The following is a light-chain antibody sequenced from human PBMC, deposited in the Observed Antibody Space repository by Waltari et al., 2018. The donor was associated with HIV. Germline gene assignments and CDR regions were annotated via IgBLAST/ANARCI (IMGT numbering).Light chain of an antibody. J-gene: IGKJ2*01. CDR3: HQYHTTPYT. V-gene: IGKV4-1*01. CDR1: QSIFSSSGKKYV. Sequence: DIVMTQSPESLTVSLGERATISCKSSQSIFSSSGKKYVLAWYQQKPGQPPKSLVYWASTRAAGGPARFSGSDSGTDFTLTISSLRAEDVAVYYCHQYHTTPYTFGQGTKLEI. CDR2: WAS.